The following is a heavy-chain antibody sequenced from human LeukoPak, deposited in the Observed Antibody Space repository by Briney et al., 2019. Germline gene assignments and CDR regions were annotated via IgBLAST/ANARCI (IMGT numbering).Heavy chain of an antibody. CDR1: GGSISSYY. D-gene: IGHD3-9*01. Sequence: SETLSLTCTVSGGSISSYYWSWIRQAPGKGLEWIGYIYYSGSTNYNPSLKSRVTISVDTSKNQFSLKLSSVTAADTAVYYCARLMGVRYFQRAAFDIWGQGTMVTVSS. CDR2: IYYSGST. V-gene: IGHV4-59*08. CDR3: ARLMGVRYFQRAAFDI. J-gene: IGHJ3*02.